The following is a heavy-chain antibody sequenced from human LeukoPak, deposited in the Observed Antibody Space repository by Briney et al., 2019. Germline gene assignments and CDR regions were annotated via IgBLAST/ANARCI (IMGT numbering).Heavy chain of an antibody. CDR3: ARGRSNYYGMDV. V-gene: IGHV4-59*01. D-gene: IGHD1-26*01. CDR2: IYYNGNT. CDR1: DGSINSYY. Sequence: SETLSPTCSVSDGSINSYYWNWIRRPPGKGLEWIGYIYYNGNTNYSPSLKSRVTMSVDTSKNLFSLKVSSVTAADTAVYYCARGRSNYYGMDVWGQGTTVTVSS. J-gene: IGHJ6*02.